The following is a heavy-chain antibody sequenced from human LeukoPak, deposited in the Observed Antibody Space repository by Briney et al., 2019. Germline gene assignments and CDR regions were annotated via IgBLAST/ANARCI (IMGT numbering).Heavy chain of an antibody. CDR3: ARERDSSGCFDY. Sequence: GGSLRLSCAASGFTFSSYGMHWVRQAPGKGLEWVAVISYDGSIKYYADSVKGRFTISRDNSKNTLYLQMNSLRAEDTAVYYCARERDSSGCFDYWGQGTLVTVSS. CDR1: GFTFSSYG. J-gene: IGHJ4*02. V-gene: IGHV3-30*03. CDR2: ISYDGSIK. D-gene: IGHD6-19*01.